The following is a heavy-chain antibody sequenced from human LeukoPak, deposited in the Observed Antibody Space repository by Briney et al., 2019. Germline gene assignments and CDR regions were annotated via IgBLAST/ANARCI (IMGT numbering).Heavy chain of an antibody. V-gene: IGHV4-39*07. J-gene: IGHJ4*02. CDR2: IFYRGST. CDR1: GGSISSTSYY. CDR3: ARDTRSYDSSGYYFFDF. D-gene: IGHD3-22*01. Sequence: SETLSLTCTVSGGSISSTSYYWGWIRQPPGKGLEWIGTIFYRGSTYYNPSLKSRVTISVDTSNNQFSLRLSSVTAADTAVYFCARDTRSYDSSGYYFFDFWGQGALVTVSS.